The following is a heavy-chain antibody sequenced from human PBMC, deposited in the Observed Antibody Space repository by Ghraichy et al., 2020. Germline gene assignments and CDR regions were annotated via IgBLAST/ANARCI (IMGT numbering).Heavy chain of an antibody. Sequence: ASVKVSCKASGYTFTGYYMHWVRQAPGQGLEWMGWINPNSGGTNYAQKFQGWVTMTRDTSISTAYMELSRLRSDDTAVYYCARGGYCSSTSCYFGPLYSSTYDFDYWGQGTLVTVSS. CDR1: GYTFTGYY. D-gene: IGHD2-2*01. CDR3: ARGGYCSSTSCYFGPLYSSTYDFDY. J-gene: IGHJ4*02. V-gene: IGHV1-2*04. CDR2: INPNSGGT.